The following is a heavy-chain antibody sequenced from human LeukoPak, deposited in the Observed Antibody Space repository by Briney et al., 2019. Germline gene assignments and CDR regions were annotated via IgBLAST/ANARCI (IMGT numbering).Heavy chain of an antibody. CDR3: ARDYDFWSEFDY. J-gene: IGHJ4*02. V-gene: IGHV1-2*06. CDR1: GYTFTGYY. D-gene: IGHD3-3*01. Sequence: ASVKVSCKASGYTFTGYYMHWVRQAPGQGLEWMGRINPNSGGTNYAQKFQGRVTMTRDTSISTAYMELSRLRSDDTAVYYCARDYDFWSEFDYWGQGTLVTVSS. CDR2: INPNSGGT.